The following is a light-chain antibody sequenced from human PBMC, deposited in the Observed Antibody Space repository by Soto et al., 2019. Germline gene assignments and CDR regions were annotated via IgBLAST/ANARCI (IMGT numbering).Light chain of an antibody. J-gene: IGLJ1*01. Sequence: QSVLTQPASVSGSPGQSITISCTGTSSDVGSYNLVSWYQQHPGKAPKLMIYEGSKRPSGVSNRFSGSKSGNTASLTISGLQAEDADDYYCCSYARGSTYVLGNGTKVTVL. CDR2: EGS. CDR1: SSDVGSYNL. CDR3: CSYARGSTYV. V-gene: IGLV2-23*01.